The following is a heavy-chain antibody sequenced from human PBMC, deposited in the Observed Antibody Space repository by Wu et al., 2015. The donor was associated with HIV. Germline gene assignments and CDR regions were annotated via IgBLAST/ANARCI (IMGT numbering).Heavy chain of an antibody. J-gene: IGHJ5*02. Sequence: QVHLVQFGGEVKKPGSSVKVTCKASGDGFTSYAVSWVRQAPGQGLEWMGGIIPISGTGNYAQKFQGRVTITADESTRTTYMELSSLRSEDTAVYYCARSPCIDYGSGSYCGWFDPWGQGTLVTVSS. CDR3: ARSPCIDYGSGSYCGWFDP. V-gene: IGHV1-69*12. D-gene: IGHD3-10*01. CDR2: IIPISGTG. CDR1: GDGFTSYA.